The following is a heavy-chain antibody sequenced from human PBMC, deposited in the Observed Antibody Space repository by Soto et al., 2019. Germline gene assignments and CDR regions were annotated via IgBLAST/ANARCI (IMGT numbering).Heavy chain of an antibody. V-gene: IGHV3-66*01. CDR1: GFTVSSNY. CDR2: IYSGGST. J-gene: IGHJ4*02. CDR3: ARAAVAGTDVGNFDY. Sequence: PGGSLRLSCAASGFTVSSNYMSWVRQAPGKGLEWVSVIYSGGSTYYADSVKGRFTISRDNSKNTLYLQMNSLRAEDTAVYYCARAAVAGTDVGNFDYWGQGTLVTVSS. D-gene: IGHD6-19*01.